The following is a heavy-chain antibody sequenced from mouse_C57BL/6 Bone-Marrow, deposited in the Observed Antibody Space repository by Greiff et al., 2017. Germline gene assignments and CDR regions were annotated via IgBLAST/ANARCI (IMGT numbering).Heavy chain of an antibody. J-gene: IGHJ3*01. CDR2: IDPENGDT. CDR1: GFNIKDDY. Sequence: EVQLQQSGAELVRPGASVKLSCTASGFNIKDDYMHWVKQRPEQGLEWIGWIDPENGDTEYASKFQGKATITAETSSNTAYLQLSSLTSEDTAVYYCTSLIYYDYGLFAYWGQGTLVTVSA. D-gene: IGHD2-4*01. CDR3: TSLIYYDYGLFAY. V-gene: IGHV14-4*01.